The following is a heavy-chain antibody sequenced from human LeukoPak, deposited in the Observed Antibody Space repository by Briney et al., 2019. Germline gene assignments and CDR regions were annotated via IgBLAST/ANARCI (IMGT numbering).Heavy chain of an antibody. CDR1: GYSFSSYW. CDR2: IYPGDSDT. Sequence: PGESLKISCKASGYSFSSYWIGGVRHMPGKGLEWMGIIYPGDSDTRYSPSFQGQVTISADKSISTAYLQWSSLRASDTAMYYCARRRLGNYYFDYWGQGTLVTVSS. J-gene: IGHJ4*02. D-gene: IGHD7-27*01. CDR3: ARRRLGNYYFDY. V-gene: IGHV5-51*01.